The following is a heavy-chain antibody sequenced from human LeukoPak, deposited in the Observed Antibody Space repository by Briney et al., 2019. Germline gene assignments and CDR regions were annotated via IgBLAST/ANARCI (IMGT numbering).Heavy chain of an antibody. V-gene: IGHV1-18*01. Sequence: ASVKVSCMASGYTFTSYGISWVRQAPGQGLEWMGWISAYNGNTNYAQKLQGRVTMTTDTSTSTAYMELRSLRSDDTAVYYCARARLWFGELLRYYYMDVWGKGTTVTVSS. CDR2: ISAYNGNT. J-gene: IGHJ6*03. CDR3: ARARLWFGELLRYYYMDV. CDR1: GYTFTSYG. D-gene: IGHD3-10*01.